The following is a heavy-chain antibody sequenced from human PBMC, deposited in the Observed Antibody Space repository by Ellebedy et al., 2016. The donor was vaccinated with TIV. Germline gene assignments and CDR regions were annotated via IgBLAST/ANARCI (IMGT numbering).Heavy chain of an antibody. J-gene: IGHJ2*01. CDR2: IWFDGSKQ. CDR3: ARGGRDSSGQYEDWYYDL. Sequence: GESLKISCAASGFTFSDHYMDWVRQAPGQGLEWVALIWFDGSKQYYADSVKGRCTISRANFKNTVYLQMNSLRVEDTAVYYCARGGRDSSGQYEDWYYDLWGRGTLVTVSS. V-gene: IGHV3-33*01. CDR1: GFTFSDHY. D-gene: IGHD3-22*01.